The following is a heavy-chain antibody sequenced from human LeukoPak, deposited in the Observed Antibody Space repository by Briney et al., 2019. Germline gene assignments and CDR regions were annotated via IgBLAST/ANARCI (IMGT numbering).Heavy chain of an antibody. D-gene: IGHD2-2*01. CDR2: INNSGGST. CDR1: GFTFSSYA. V-gene: IGHV3-23*01. CDR3: AKGVTSGWRTFDY. J-gene: IGHJ4*02. Sequence: PGGSLRLSCAASGFTFSSYAMSWVRQAPGKGLEWASVINNSGGSTHYADSVKGRFTISRDNSKSTLYLQMNSLRAEDTAVYYCAKGVTSGWRTFDYWGQGTLVTVSS.